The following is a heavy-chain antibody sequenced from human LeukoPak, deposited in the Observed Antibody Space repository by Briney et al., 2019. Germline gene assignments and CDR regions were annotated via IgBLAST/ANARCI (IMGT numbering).Heavy chain of an antibody. D-gene: IGHD5-12*01. Sequence: GASVKVSCKASGYTFTGYYMHWVRQAPGQGLEWMGWISAYNGNTNYAQKLQGRVTMTTDTSTSTAYMELRSLRSDDTAVYYCARPSTGEYSGYGRADAFDIWGQGTMVTVSS. V-gene: IGHV1-18*04. CDR1: GYTFTGYY. J-gene: IGHJ3*02. CDR2: ISAYNGNT. CDR3: ARPSTGEYSGYGRADAFDI.